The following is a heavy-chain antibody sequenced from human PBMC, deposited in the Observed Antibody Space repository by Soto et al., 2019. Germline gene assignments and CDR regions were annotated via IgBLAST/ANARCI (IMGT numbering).Heavy chain of an antibody. Sequence: ASVKVSCKASGYTFTSYYMHWVRQAPGQGLEWMGIINPSGGSTSYAQKFQGRVTMTRDTSTSTVYMELSSLRSEDTAVYYCARDRGLRFLEWSPPTPYYMDVWGKGTTVTVSS. CDR1: GYTFTSYY. CDR3: ARDRGLRFLEWSPPTPYYMDV. V-gene: IGHV1-46*03. D-gene: IGHD3-3*01. J-gene: IGHJ6*03. CDR2: INPSGGST.